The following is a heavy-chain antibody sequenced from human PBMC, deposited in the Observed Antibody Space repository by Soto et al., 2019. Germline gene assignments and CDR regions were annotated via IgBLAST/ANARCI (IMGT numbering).Heavy chain of an antibody. J-gene: IGHJ5*02. CDR1: GYSFTSHW. CDR3: ARPATYYFSASDL. D-gene: IGHD3-16*01. V-gene: IGHV5-10-1*01. Sequence: EVQLLQSGAEVKKPGESLRISCKGSGYSFTSHWITWVRQVPGKGLEWMGRIDPSDSFVDYSPSYEGHVTMSVDKSINPAYLQWTSLKASDTAIYYCARPATYYFSASDLWGQGTLVTVSS. CDR2: IDPSDSFV.